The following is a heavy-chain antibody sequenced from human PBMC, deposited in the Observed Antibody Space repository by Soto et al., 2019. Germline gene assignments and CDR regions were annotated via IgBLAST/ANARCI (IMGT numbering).Heavy chain of an antibody. Sequence: HEHLVQSGAEVKRPGASLKVSCKASGYRFTGYYIHWVRQAPGQGLEWMGWINPDSGATNYAQNFQGRVTLTSDTSISTASMDLTSLTSGDTAVYYCARGDYGTGGYPFPYFDYWGQGTLVIVSS. CDR1: GYRFTGYY. V-gene: IGHV1-2*02. J-gene: IGHJ4*02. CDR3: ARGDYGTGGYPFPYFDY. D-gene: IGHD2-8*02. CDR2: INPDSGAT.